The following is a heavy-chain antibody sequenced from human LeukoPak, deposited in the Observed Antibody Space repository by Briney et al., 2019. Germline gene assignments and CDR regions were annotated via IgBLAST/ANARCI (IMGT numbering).Heavy chain of an antibody. Sequence: SETLSLTCSVSGDDISSFYWIWIRQSPGRGLEWIGNIHYSGSSIYNPSLRSRITMSIETYKRQFFLKLTSVTAADTAVYYCVLAPHSNWFDFWGQGTLVSVSS. CDR2: IHYSGSS. CDR1: GDDISSFY. V-gene: IGHV4-59*08. D-gene: IGHD2-15*01. J-gene: IGHJ4*02. CDR3: VLAPHSNWFDF.